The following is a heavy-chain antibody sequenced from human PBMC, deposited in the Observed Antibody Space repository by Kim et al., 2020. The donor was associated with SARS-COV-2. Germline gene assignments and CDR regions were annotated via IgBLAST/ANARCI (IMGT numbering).Heavy chain of an antibody. CDR3: ARVGHTSSHYDSSGYSFPHILHYYYYGMDV. Sequence: GGSLRHSCAASGFTFSSYWMSWVRQAPGKGLEWVANIKQDGSEKYYVDSVKGRFTISRDNAKNSLYLQMNSLRAEDTAVYYCARVGHTSSHYDSSGYSFPHILHYYYYGMDVWGQGTTVTVSS. J-gene: IGHJ6*02. D-gene: IGHD3-22*01. CDR2: IKQDGSEK. CDR1: GFTFSSYW. V-gene: IGHV3-7*03.